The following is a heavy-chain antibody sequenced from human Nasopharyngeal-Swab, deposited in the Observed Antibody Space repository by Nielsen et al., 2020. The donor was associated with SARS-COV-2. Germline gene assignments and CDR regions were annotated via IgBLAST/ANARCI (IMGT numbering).Heavy chain of an antibody. CDR1: GASFSGYD. V-gene: IGHV4-34*01. J-gene: IGHJ6*02. Sequence: GSLRLSCAVFGASFSGYDWSWIRQPPGKGLEWIGEINHSGSTNYNPSLKSRVTISVDTSKNQFSLKLSYVTAADTAVYYCATESREDYYYGMDVWGQGTTVTVSS. CDR3: ATESREDYYYGMDV. CDR2: INHSGST. D-gene: IGHD1-26*01.